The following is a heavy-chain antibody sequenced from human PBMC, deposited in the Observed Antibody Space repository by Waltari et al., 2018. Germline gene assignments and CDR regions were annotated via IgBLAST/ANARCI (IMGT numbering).Heavy chain of an antibody. J-gene: IGHJ6*02. Sequence: QVQLQQWGAGLLQPSETLSLTCAVYGGSFSGYYWGWVRQPPGKGLEWIGEINHAGNRHHNPSLRSRVTMLVDTSKSQFSLKLHSVTAADTAVYFCVRLEDCSGPGGNCYSRDPFATDVWGQGTTVTVSS. CDR3: VRLEDCSGPGGNCYSRDPFATDV. CDR1: GGSFSGYY. CDR2: INHAGNR. V-gene: IGHV4-34*02. D-gene: IGHD2-15*01.